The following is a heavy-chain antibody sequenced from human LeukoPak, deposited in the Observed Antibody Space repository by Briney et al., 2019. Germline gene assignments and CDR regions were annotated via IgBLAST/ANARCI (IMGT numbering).Heavy chain of an antibody. CDR1: GFTFSSYG. D-gene: IGHD6-13*01. CDR2: ISYDGSNK. J-gene: IGHJ4*02. Sequence: GGSLRLSGAASGFTFSSYGMHWVRQAPGKGLEWVAVISYDGSNKYYADSVKGRFTISRDNSKNTLYLQMNSLRAEDTAVYYCAKDMYSSSWYYFDYWGQGTLVTVSS. CDR3: AKDMYSSSWYYFDY. V-gene: IGHV3-30*18.